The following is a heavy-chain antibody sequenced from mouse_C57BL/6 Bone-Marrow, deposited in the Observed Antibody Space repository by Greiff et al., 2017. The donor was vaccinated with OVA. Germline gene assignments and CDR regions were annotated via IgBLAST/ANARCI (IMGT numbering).Heavy chain of an antibody. J-gene: IGHJ4*01. V-gene: IGHV1-66*01. Sequence: QVQLQQSGPELVKPGASVKISCKASGYSFTSYYIHWVKQRPGQGLEWIGWIYPGSGNTKYNEKFKGKATLTADTSSSTAYMQLSSLTFEDSAVYYCSYYYGSSYYYAMDYWGQGTSVTVSS. CDR2: IYPGSGNT. CDR3: SYYYGSSYYYAMDY. D-gene: IGHD1-1*01. CDR1: GYSFTSYY.